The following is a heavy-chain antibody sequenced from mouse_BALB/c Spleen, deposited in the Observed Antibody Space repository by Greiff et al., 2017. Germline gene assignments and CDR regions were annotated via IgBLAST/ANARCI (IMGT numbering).Heavy chain of an antibody. Sequence: DVHLVESGGGLVQPGGSRKLSCAASGFTFSSFGMHWVRQAPEKGLEWVAYISSGSSTIYYADTVKGRFTISRDNPKNTLFLQMTSLRSEDTAMYYCARRLYYDYDGAMDYWGQGTSVTVSS. CDR3: ARRLYYDYDGAMDY. D-gene: IGHD2-4*01. CDR2: ISSGSSTI. J-gene: IGHJ4*01. V-gene: IGHV5-17*02. CDR1: GFTFSSFG.